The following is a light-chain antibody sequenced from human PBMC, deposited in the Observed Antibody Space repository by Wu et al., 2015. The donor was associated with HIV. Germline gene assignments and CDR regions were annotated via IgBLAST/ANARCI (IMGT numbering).Light chain of an antibody. CDR1: QRVSSTY. CDR2: GVS. V-gene: IGKV3-20*01. CDR3: QQYGSSPYT. Sequence: IGLTQSPGTLSLSPGERATLFCRASQRVSSTYLAWYQQKPGQAPRLLIYGVSSRATGIPDRFSGSGSGTDFTLTISRLEPEDFAVYYCQQYGSSPYTFGQGTKVEIK. J-gene: IGKJ2*01.